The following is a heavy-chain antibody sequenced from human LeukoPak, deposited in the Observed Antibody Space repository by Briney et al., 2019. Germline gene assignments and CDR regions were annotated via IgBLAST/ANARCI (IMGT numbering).Heavy chain of an antibody. CDR1: GGTFSSYA. CDR3: ARDSIAAAGIPDY. D-gene: IGHD6-13*01. CDR2: IIPILGIA. J-gene: IGHJ4*02. Sequence: SSVKVSCKASGGTFSSYAISWVRQAPGQGLEWMGRIIPILGIANYAQKFQGRVTITADKSTSTAYMELSSLRSEDTAVYYCARDSIAAAGIPDYWGQGTLVTVSS. V-gene: IGHV1-69*04.